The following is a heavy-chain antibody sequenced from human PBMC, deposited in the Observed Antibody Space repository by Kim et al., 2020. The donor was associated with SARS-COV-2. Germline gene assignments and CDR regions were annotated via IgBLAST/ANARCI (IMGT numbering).Heavy chain of an antibody. Sequence: GGSLRLSCAASGFTFSSYWMHWVRQAPGKGLVWVSRINSDGSSTSYADSVKGRFTISRDNAKNTLYLQMNSLRAEDTAVYYCAREGRYNWNDGYYFDYWGQGTLVTVSS. CDR2: INSDGSST. CDR3: AREGRYNWNDGYYFDY. V-gene: IGHV3-74*01. D-gene: IGHD1-20*01. CDR1: GFTFSSYW. J-gene: IGHJ4*02.